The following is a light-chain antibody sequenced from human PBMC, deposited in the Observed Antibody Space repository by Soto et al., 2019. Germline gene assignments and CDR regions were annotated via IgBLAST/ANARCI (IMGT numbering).Light chain of an antibody. CDR2: GAS. V-gene: IGKV3-20*01. Sequence: EIMMTQSPGTLSVSPGERATLSCRASRSVSSNLAWYQQKPGQAPRLLIYGASSRATGIPDRFSGSGSGTDFTLTISRLEPEDFAVYYCQQYGSSPLTFGGGTKVDIK. CDR1: RSVSSN. J-gene: IGKJ4*01. CDR3: QQYGSSPLT.